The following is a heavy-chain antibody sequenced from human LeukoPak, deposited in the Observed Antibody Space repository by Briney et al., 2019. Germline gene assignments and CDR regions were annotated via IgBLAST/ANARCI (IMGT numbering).Heavy chain of an antibody. V-gene: IGHV4-39*01. CDR3: ARQFPLYDYVWGSYRTKDY. CDR2: IYYSGST. CDR1: GGSISSSSYY. J-gene: IGHJ4*02. Sequence: PSETLSLTCTVSGGSISSSSYYWGWIRQPPGKGLEWIGSIYYSGSTYYNPSLKSRVTISVDTSKNQFSLKLRSVTAADTAVYYCARQFPLYDYVWGSYRTKDYWGQGTLVTVSS. D-gene: IGHD3-16*02.